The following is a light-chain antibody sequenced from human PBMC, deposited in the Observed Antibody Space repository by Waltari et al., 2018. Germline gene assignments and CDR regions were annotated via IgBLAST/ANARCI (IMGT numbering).Light chain of an antibody. CDR1: QDVATF. J-gene: IGKJ1*01. CDR2: DPS. Sequence: EIVLTQSPATLSLSPGETATLSCRASQDVATFLAWYQQKPGQAPRLLMYDPSTKATGVPARFSGSGSGTDFTLTIKSLEPEDFAVYYCQQRYDWPKTFGQGTKVETK. V-gene: IGKV3-11*01. CDR3: QQRYDWPKT.